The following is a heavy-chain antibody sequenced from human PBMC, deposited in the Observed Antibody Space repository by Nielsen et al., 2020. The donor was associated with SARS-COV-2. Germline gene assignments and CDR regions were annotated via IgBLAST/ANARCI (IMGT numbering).Heavy chain of an antibody. D-gene: IGHD2-15*01. CDR2: ISYDGSNK. CDR3: AKDWTAIVVVPSGGVDY. CDR1: GFTFSNAW. Sequence: GESLKISCVVSGFTFSNAWMSWVRQAPGKGLEWVAAISYDGSNKYYVDSVKGRFTISRDNSKNTLYLQMSSLREEDTAVYYCAKDWTAIVVVPSGGVDYWGQGTLVTVSS. J-gene: IGHJ4*02. V-gene: IGHV3-30*18.